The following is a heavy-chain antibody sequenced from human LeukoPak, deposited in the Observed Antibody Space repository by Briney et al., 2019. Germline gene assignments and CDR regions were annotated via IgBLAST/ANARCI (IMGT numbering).Heavy chain of an antibody. Sequence: SETLSLTCSVSGGSISSYYWGWIRQPPGKGLEWIGSIYHSGSTYYNPSLKSRVTISVDTSKNQFSLKLSSVTAADTAVYYCARDRLQFRVSFDYWGQGTLVTVSS. CDR3: ARDRLQFRVSFDY. CDR2: IYHSGST. J-gene: IGHJ4*02. D-gene: IGHD5-24*01. V-gene: IGHV4-38-2*02. CDR1: GGSISSYY.